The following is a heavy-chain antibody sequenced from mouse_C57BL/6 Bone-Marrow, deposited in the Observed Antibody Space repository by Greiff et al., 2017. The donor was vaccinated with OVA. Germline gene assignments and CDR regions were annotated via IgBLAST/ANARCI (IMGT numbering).Heavy chain of an antibody. CDR3: ARPNYDYGDY. Sequence: VQLQQSGAELARPGAPVKLSCKASGYTFTSYGISWVKQRTGQGLEWIGEIYPRSGNTYYNEKFKGKATLTVDKSSSTAYMQLSSLTSEDSAVYYCARPNYDYGDYWGQGTTLTVSS. J-gene: IGHJ2*01. V-gene: IGHV1-81*01. D-gene: IGHD2-4*01. CDR2: IYPRSGNT. CDR1: GYTFTSYG.